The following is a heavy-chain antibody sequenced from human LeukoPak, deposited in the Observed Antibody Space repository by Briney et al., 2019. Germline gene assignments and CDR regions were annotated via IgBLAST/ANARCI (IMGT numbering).Heavy chain of an antibody. CDR1: GGSFSGYY. CDR2: INHSGST. Sequence: PSETLSLTCAVYGGSFSGYYWSWIRQPPGKGLEWIGEINHSGSTNYNPSLKSRVTISVDTSKNQFSLRLSSVTAADTAVYYCASPGYYGMDVWGQGTTVTVSS. J-gene: IGHJ6*02. V-gene: IGHV4-34*01. CDR3: ASPGYYGMDV.